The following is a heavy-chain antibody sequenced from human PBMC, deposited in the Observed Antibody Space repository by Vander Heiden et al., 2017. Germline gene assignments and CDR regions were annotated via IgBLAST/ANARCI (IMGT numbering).Heavy chain of an antibody. CDR1: GFTFSSYA. J-gene: IGHJ4*02. Sequence: QVQLVESGGGVVQPGRSLRLSCAASGFTFSSYAMHWVRQAPGKGLEWVAVISYDGSNKYYADSVKGRVTSSRDNSKNTLYLQRNSLRAEDKDVYYCARVRVGTILGVVITMGFDYWGQGNLVTVSS. D-gene: IGHD3-3*01. CDR2: ISYDGSNK. CDR3: ARVRVGTILGVVITMGFDY. V-gene: IGHV3-30*01.